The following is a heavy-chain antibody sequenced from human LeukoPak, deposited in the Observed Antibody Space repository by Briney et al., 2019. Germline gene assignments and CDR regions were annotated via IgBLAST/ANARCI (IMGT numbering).Heavy chain of an antibody. CDR1: GYTFTGYF. CDR3: ARSPKSYYYYMDV. V-gene: IGHV1-69*13. CDR2: IIPIFGTA. Sequence: SVKVSCKASGYTFTGYFIHWVRQAPGQGLEWMGGIIPIFGTANYAQKFQGRVTITADESTSTAYMELSSLRSEDTAVYYCARSPKSYYYYMDVWGKGTTVTISS. J-gene: IGHJ6*03.